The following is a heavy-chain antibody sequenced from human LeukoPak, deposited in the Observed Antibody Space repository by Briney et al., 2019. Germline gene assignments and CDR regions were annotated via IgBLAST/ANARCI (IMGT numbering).Heavy chain of an antibody. CDR1: GFSYSGHW. J-gene: IGHJ4*02. Sequence: GGSLRLSCTASGFSYSGHWMHWARQLPGKGLVWVSRISPTGSTTSYADSLKGRFTVSRDNAKNTLYLQVNNLRAEDTAVYYCARGPNSNWSGLDFWGQGTLLTVSS. CDR3: ARGPNSNWSGLDF. V-gene: IGHV3-74*01. D-gene: IGHD6-6*01. CDR2: ISPTGSTT.